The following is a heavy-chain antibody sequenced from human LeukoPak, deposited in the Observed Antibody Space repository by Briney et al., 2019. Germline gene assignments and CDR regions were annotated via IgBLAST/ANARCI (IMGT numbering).Heavy chain of an antibody. D-gene: IGHD1-1*01. Sequence: PSETLSLTCTVSGGSISSSSYYWGWIRQPPGKGLEWIGSIYYSGSTYYNPSLKSRVTISVDTSKNQFSLKLSSVTAADTAVYYCARGHRNWNDVRPHFDYWGQGTLVTVSS. CDR1: GGSISSSSYY. CDR2: IYYSGST. V-gene: IGHV4-39*01. J-gene: IGHJ4*02. CDR3: ARGHRNWNDVRPHFDY.